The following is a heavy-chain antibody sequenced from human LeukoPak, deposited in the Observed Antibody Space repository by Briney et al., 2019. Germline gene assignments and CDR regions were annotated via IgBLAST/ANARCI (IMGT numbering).Heavy chain of an antibody. J-gene: IGHJ3*02. CDR2: ISYDGSNK. Sequence: GGSLRLSCAASGFTFSSYAMHWVRQAPGKGLEWVAVISYDGSNKYYADSVKGRFTISRDNSKNTLYLQMNSLRAEDTAVYYCARGDYDNDAFGIWGQGTMVTVSS. CDR3: ARGDYDNDAFGI. D-gene: IGHD3-22*01. CDR1: GFTFSSYA. V-gene: IGHV3-30-3*01.